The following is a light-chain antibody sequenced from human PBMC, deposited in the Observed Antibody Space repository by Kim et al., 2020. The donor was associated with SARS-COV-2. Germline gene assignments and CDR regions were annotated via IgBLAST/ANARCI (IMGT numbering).Light chain of an antibody. J-gene: IGLJ2*01. V-gene: IGLV2-23*02. CDR1: SSDVGSYNL. CDR3: CSYAGSSTSVV. Sequence: SMTTSCNGTSSDVGSYNLVSWYQQHPGKAPKLMIYEVNKRTSGVSNSFSGSKSGNTASLTISGLQAEDEADYYCCSYAGSSTSVVFGGGTQLTVL. CDR2: EVN.